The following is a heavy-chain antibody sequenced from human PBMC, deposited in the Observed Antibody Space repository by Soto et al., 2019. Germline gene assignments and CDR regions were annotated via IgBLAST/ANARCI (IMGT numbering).Heavy chain of an antibody. Sequence: KGLEWVGRIKSKTDGGTTDYAAPVKGRFTISRDDSKNTLYLQMNSLKTEDTAVYYCTTRTRYCSGGSCYNWAQGTLLSVYS. J-gene: IGHJ4*02. D-gene: IGHD2-15*01. V-gene: IGHV3-15*07. CDR3: TTRTRYCSGGSCYN. CDR2: IKSKTDGGTT.